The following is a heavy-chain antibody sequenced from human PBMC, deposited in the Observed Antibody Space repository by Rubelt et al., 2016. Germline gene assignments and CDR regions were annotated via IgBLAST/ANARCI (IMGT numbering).Heavy chain of an antibody. J-gene: IGHJ3*02. V-gene: IGHV5-51*01. CDR3: ARGKVVVTQTNAFDI. D-gene: IGHD2-15*01. CDR1: GYSFSNFW. CDR2: IYPGDSDT. Sequence: EVQLVQSGAEVKKPGEPLKISCKSSGYSFSNFWIGWVRQMPGKGLEWMGIIYPGDSDTRYSPSFQGQVTISADKSSSTAYRQWSSLKASETAMYYCARGKVVVTQTNAFDIWGQGTMVTVFS.